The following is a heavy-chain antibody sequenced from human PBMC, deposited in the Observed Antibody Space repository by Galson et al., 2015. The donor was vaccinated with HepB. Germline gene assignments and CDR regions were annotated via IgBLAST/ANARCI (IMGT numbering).Heavy chain of an antibody. CDR1: GFTFGSYA. Sequence: SLRLCCAASGFTFGSYAMNWVRQAPGKGLEWVSTISSIGGNTYQADSVKGRFTISRDNSKNTLYLQMNSLRAEDTAVYYCSKTQVPRSIPDAFDIWGQGTMVTVSS. CDR3: SKTQVPRSIPDAFDI. V-gene: IGHV3-23*01. D-gene: IGHD2-21*01. CDR2: ISSIGGNT. J-gene: IGHJ3*02.